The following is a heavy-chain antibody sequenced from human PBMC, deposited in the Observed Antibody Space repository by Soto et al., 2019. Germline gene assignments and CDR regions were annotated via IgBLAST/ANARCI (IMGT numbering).Heavy chain of an antibody. Sequence: SVSDGWMNWVRQAPGKGLEWVGRIKSKSAGGTTDYAAPLKGRFTISRDDSKTPMYLQMNSLKTEDTAVYYCTTSSAAYYYGMDVWGQGTTVTVSS. J-gene: IGHJ6*02. CDR1: SVSDGW. CDR2: IKSKSAGGTT. V-gene: IGHV3-15*07. D-gene: IGHD6-25*01. CDR3: TTSSAAYYYGMDV.